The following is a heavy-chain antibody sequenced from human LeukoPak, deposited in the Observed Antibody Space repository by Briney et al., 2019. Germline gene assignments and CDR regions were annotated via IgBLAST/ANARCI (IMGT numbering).Heavy chain of an antibody. V-gene: IGHV4-59*01. D-gene: IGHD6-13*01. Sequence: SETLSLTCTVSGGSICSYYWSWIRQPPGKGLEWIGYIYYSGSTNYNPSLKSRVTISVDTSKNQFSLKLSSVTAADTAVYYCARGIAAAVNYFDYWGQGTLVTVSS. CDR2: IYYSGST. CDR1: GGSICSYY. J-gene: IGHJ4*02. CDR3: ARGIAAAVNYFDY.